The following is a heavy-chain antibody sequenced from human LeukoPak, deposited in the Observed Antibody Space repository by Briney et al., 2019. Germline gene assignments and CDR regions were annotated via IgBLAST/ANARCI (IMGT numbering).Heavy chain of an antibody. CDR2: ISAYNGNT. V-gene: IGHV1-18*01. CDR3: ARASYCSGGSCYSDY. Sequence: GASVKVSCKASGYTFTSYSISWVRQAPGQGLEWMGWISAYNGNTIYAQKVKGRVTMTTDTSTSTAYMELRSLKSDDTAVYYCARASYCSGGSCYSDYRGQGTLVTVSS. J-gene: IGHJ4*02. CDR1: GYTFTSYS. D-gene: IGHD2-15*01.